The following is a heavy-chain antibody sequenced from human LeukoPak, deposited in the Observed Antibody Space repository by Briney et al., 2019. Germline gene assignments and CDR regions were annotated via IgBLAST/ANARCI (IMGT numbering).Heavy chain of an antibody. D-gene: IGHD6-19*01. CDR1: GFTFSDYY. V-gene: IGHV3-11*03. CDR2: ISSSSSYT. Sequence: GGSLRLSCAASGFTFSDYYMSWIRQATGKGLEWVSYISSSSSYTNYADSVKGRFTISRDNAKNSLYLQMNSLRAEDTAVYYCARALRYAGIAVAGNGIDYWGQGTLVTVSS. CDR3: ARALRYAGIAVAGNGIDY. J-gene: IGHJ4*02.